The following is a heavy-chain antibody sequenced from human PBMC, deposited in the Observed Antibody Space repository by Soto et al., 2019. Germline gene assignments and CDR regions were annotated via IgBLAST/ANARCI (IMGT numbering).Heavy chain of an antibody. V-gene: IGHV3-9*01. CDR1: GFTFDDYA. CDR3: AKDISSRRGFDI. J-gene: IGHJ3*02. Sequence: GGSLRLSCAASGFTFDDYAMHWVRQAPGKGLEWVSGSSWNSGSIGYADSVKGRFTISRDNAKNSLYLQMNSLRAEDTALYYCAKDISSRRGFDIWGQGTMVTVSS. CDR2: SSWNSGSI. D-gene: IGHD3-10*01.